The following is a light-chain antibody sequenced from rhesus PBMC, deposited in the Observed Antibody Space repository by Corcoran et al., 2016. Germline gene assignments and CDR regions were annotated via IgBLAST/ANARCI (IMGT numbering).Light chain of an antibody. CDR1: QSVGSS. CDR2: DTS. J-gene: IGKJ1*01. V-gene: IGKV3-53*01. CDR3: QKYKASPWT. Sequence: QVSLTQSPATLSLSPGERATLSCRASQSVGSSLAWYHQKTGQAPRLLNYDTSKRATGIPNRFIGSGAGTDFTLTISSLEPEDFVVYTCQKYKASPWTFGQGTKVEIK.